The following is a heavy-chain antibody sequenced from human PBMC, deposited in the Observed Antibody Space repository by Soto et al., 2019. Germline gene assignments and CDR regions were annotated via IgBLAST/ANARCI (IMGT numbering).Heavy chain of an antibody. J-gene: IGHJ4*02. D-gene: IGHD1-1*01. V-gene: IGHV3-30*18. CDR3: AKEVRRAFDY. CDR2: ISYDGSNK. Sequence: GGSLRLSCAASGFNFSSYGMHWVRQAPGKGLEWVAVISYDGSNKYYADSVKGRFTISRDNSKNTLYLQMNSLRAEDTAVYYCAKEVRRAFDYWGQGTLVTVSS. CDR1: GFNFSSYG.